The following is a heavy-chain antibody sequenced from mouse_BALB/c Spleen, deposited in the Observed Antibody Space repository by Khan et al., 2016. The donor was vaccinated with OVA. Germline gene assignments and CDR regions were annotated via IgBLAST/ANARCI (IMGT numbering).Heavy chain of an antibody. CDR2: ISYSGNT. D-gene: IGHD1-1*01. V-gene: IGHV3-2*02. CDR1: GYSITSDYA. CDR3: ARVYGGDFDY. Sequence: EVQLQESGPGLVKPSQSLSLTCTVTGYSITSDYAWNWIRQFPGNKLEWMGYISYSGNTNFNPSLKSPIPITRDTSKNQFILQLNSVTAEDTATYYCARVYGGDFDYWGQGTTLTVSS. J-gene: IGHJ2*01.